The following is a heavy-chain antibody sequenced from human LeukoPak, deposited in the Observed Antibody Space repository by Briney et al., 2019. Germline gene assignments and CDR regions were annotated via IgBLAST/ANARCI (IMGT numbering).Heavy chain of an antibody. J-gene: IGHJ4*02. Sequence: SETLSLTCTVSGGSISSYYWSWIRQPPGKGLEWIGYIYYSGSTNYNPSLKSRVTISVDTSKNQFSLKLSSVTAADTAVYYCARWRYGSGFDYWGQGTLVTVSS. D-gene: IGHD3-10*01. CDR2: IYYSGST. CDR3: ARWRYGSGFDY. CDR1: GGSISSYY. V-gene: IGHV4-59*01.